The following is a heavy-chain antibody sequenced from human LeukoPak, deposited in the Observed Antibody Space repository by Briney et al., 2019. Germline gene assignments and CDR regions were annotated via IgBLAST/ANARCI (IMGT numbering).Heavy chain of an antibody. J-gene: IGHJ5*02. CDR3: ARVLWFGGGGWFDP. D-gene: IGHD3-10*01. Sequence: PSETLSLTCTVSGGSISSSSHYWGWICQPPGKGLEWIGSIYYSRSTYYNPSLKSRVTISVDTSKNQFSLKLSSVTAADTAVYYCARVLWFGGGGWFDPWGQGTLVTVSS. CDR2: IYYSRST. V-gene: IGHV4-39*01. CDR1: GGSISSSSHY.